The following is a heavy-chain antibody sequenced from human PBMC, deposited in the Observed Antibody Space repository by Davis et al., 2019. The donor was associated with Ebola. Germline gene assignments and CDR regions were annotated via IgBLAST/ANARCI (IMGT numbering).Heavy chain of an antibody. J-gene: IGHJ5*02. Sequence: GSLKISCAASGFTFSSYAMHWVRQAPGKGLEWVAVISYDGSNKYYADSVKGRFTISRDNSKNTLYLQMNSLRAEGTAVYYCARVGTGQQGPLGPWGKGTLVTVSS. V-gene: IGHV3-30-3*01. CDR1: GFTFSSYA. D-gene: IGHD1-1*01. CDR2: ISYDGSNK. CDR3: ARVGTGQQGPLGP.